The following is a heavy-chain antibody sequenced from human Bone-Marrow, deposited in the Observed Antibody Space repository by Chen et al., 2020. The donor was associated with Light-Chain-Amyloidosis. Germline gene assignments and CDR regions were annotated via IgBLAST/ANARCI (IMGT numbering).Heavy chain of an antibody. CDR2: IYHSGST. Sequence: QVQLQESGPGLVKPSETLSLTCAVSGYSISSGYYWGWIRQPPGKGLEWIGSIYHSGSTYYNPSLKSRVTISVDTSKNQFSLKLSSVTAADTAVYYCTGDVRLEWAFYWGQGILVTVSS. D-gene: IGHD3-3*01. J-gene: IGHJ4*02. V-gene: IGHV4-38-2*01. CDR1: GYSISSGYY. CDR3: TGDVRLEWAFY.